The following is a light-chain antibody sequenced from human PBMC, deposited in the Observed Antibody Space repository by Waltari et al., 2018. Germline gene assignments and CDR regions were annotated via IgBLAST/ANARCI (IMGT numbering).Light chain of an antibody. CDR1: QSISSW. CDR2: DAS. Sequence: DIQMTQSPSTLSASVGDRVTITCRASQSISSWLAWYQKKPGKAPKLLIYDASNLETGAPSRFIGSGSGTHFTFTISSLQPEDIATYYCQQYDNLPLLFGQGTKLDIK. CDR3: QQYDNLPLL. V-gene: IGKV1-33*01. J-gene: IGKJ2*01.